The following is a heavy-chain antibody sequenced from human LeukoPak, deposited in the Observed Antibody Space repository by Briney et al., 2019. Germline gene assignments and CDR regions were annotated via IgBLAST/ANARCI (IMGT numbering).Heavy chain of an antibody. CDR1: GGSISSGDYY. Sequence: SQTLSLTCTVSGGSISSGDYYWSWIRQPPGKGLEWIGYIYYSGSTYYNPSLKSRVTISVDTSKNQLSLKLSSVTAADTAVYYCARGLGFCSSTSCRALDYWGQGTLVTVSS. CDR3: ARGLGFCSSTSCRALDY. CDR2: IYYSGST. V-gene: IGHV4-30-4*01. J-gene: IGHJ4*02. D-gene: IGHD2-2*01.